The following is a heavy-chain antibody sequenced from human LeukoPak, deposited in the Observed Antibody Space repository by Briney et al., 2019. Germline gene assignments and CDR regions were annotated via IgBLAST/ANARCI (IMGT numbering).Heavy chain of an antibody. CDR1: GFTFSSYA. CDR2: ISYDGSNK. CDR3: AKPAKTDYADY. J-gene: IGHJ4*02. V-gene: IGHV3-30*04. Sequence: GGSLRLSCAASGFTFSSYAMHWVRQAPGKGLEWVAVISYDGSNKYYADSVKGRFTISRDNSKNTLYLQMNSLRAEDTAVYYCAKPAKTDYADYWGQGTLVTVSS. D-gene: IGHD1-14*01.